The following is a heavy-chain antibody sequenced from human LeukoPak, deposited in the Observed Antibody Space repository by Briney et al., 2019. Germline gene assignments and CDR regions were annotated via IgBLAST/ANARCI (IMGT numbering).Heavy chain of an antibody. CDR1: GGSISSYY. CDR3: ARAVGAIDDY. V-gene: IGHV4-59*01. Sequence: SETLSLTCTVSGGSISSYYWSWTRQPPGKGMEWVGYIYYNGSTNNNPSLKSRVTISVDTSKNQFSLKLSTVTAADAAVYYCARAVGAIDDYWGQGTLVTVSS. CDR2: IYYNGST. D-gene: IGHD1-26*01. J-gene: IGHJ4*02.